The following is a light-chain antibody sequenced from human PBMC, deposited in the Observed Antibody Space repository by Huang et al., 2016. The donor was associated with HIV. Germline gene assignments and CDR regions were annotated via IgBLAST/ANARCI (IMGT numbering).Light chain of an antibody. J-gene: IGKJ1*01. CDR3: MQGLQTWT. Sequence: DIVMVQSPASLSVTPGEAASITCRSSQSLLHSNGHNYFDWYWQKPGQSPPRLMYLGSIRAAGVHDRFSGSGSGTDFTRRINRVEAGDVGIYYCMQGLQTWTFGQGTKVEI. CDR1: QSLLHSNGHNY. V-gene: IGKV2-28*01. CDR2: LGS.